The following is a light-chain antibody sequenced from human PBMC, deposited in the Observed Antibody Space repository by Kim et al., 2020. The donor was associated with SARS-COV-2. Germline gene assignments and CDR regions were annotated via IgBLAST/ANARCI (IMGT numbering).Light chain of an antibody. V-gene: IGKV1-39*01. Sequence: DIQMTQSPSSLSASIGDRVTITCRASQSISRHFNWYQKRPGEAPKLLIYGASNLQSGVPSRFSGSGSGTDFTLTISSLQPEDFATYYCQQNYSSPPTFGRGTKVDIK. CDR2: GAS. CDR3: QQNYSSPPT. CDR1: QSISRH. J-gene: IGKJ1*01.